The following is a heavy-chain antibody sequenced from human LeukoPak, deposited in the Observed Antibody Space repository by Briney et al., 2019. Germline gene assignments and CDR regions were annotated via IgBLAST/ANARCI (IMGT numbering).Heavy chain of an antibody. CDR3: AKSLDSVAGFWGPFDY. Sequence: QSGGSLRLSCAASGFTFSSYAMSWVRQAPGKGLEWVSAISGSGGSTYYADSVKGRFTISRDNSKNTLYLQMNSLRAEDTAVYYCAKSLDSVAGFWGPFDYWGQGTLVTVAS. D-gene: IGHD3-16*01. J-gene: IGHJ4*02. CDR1: GFTFSSYA. CDR2: ISGSGGST. V-gene: IGHV3-23*01.